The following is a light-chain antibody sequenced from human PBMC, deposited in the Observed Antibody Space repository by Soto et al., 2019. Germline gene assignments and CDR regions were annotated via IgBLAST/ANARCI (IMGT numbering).Light chain of an antibody. CDR3: QQYYSIPPLT. J-gene: IGKJ4*01. Sequence: DIVMTQSPDSLAVSLGERATINCKSSQSVLYSSSNKNYLAWYQQKPGQPPKLLIYWASTRESGVPDRFSGSGSGTDFTLTISSLQAEDVAVYYCQQYYSIPPLTFGGGTKVDIK. V-gene: IGKV4-1*01. CDR2: WAS. CDR1: QSVLYSSSNKNY.